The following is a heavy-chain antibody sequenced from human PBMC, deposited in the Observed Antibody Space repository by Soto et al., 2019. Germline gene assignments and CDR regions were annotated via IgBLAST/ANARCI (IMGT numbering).Heavy chain of an antibody. CDR1: GFTFSSFG. CDR3: AKERSVVATTPDFDY. V-gene: IGHV3-30*18. D-gene: IGHD5-12*01. Sequence: QVQLVESGGGVVQPGRSLRLSCAASGFTFSSFGMHWVRQAPGKGLEWVAVASYDGSYKDYADSVKGRFTISRDNSKNTLYLQMNSLRAEDTAVYYCAKERSVVATTPDFDYWSQGTLVTVSS. CDR2: ASYDGSYK. J-gene: IGHJ4*02.